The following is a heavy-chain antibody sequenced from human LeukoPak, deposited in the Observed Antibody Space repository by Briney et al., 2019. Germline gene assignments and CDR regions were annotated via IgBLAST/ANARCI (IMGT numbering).Heavy chain of an antibody. CDR3: ARGGEYYAIDY. J-gene: IGHJ4*02. CDR1: GFTFSSYA. D-gene: IGHD1-26*01. V-gene: IGHV3-23*01. Sequence: GGSLRLSCAASGFTFSSYAMSWVRQAPGKGLEWVSSISNSGGRTFYTDSVKGRFTISRDSSKITLYLQMNSLRAEDTAVYYCARGGEYYAIDYWGQGTLVTVSS. CDR2: ISNSGGRT.